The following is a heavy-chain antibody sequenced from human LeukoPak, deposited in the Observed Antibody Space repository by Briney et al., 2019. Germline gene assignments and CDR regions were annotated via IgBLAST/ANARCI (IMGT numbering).Heavy chain of an antibody. V-gene: IGHV3-7*01. J-gene: IGHJ4*02. CDR2: IKQVGSEK. CDR1: GFTFSQYW. Sequence: PGGSLRLSCAASGFTFSQYWMSWVRQAPGEVRGRVANIKQVGSEKYYVDSVKGRFSISRDNAQNSLYLQMNSLRAEDTAMYYCARARWVNGLYYFDYWGQGTLVTVSS. D-gene: IGHD2-8*01. CDR3: ARARWVNGLYYFDY.